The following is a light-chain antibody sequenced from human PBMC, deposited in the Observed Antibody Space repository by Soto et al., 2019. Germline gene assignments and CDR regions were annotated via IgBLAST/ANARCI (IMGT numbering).Light chain of an antibody. CDR3: QSYDSSLSGYV. J-gene: IGLJ1*01. CDR2: RNS. Sequence: QSVLPQPPSLSGAPGQRVTISCTGSSSNIGAGYDVHWYQQLPGTAPKLLIYRNSNRPSGVPDRFSGSKSGTSASLAITGLQAEDEADYYCQSYDSSLSGYVFGTGTKLTVL. V-gene: IGLV1-40*01. CDR1: SSNIGAGYD.